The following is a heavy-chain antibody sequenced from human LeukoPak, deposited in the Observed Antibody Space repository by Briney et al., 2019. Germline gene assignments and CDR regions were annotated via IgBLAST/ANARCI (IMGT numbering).Heavy chain of an antibody. CDR1: GFTFSSYS. CDR3: ARGSSIAAREQQLLGY. V-gene: IGHV3-21*01. D-gene: IGHD6-6*01. CDR2: ISSSSSYI. Sequence: GGSLRLSCAASGFTFSSYSMNWVRQAPGKGLEWVSSISSSSSYIYYADSVKGRFTISRDNAKNSLYLQMNSLRAEDTAVYYCARGSSIAAREQQLLGYWGQGTLVTVSS. J-gene: IGHJ4*02.